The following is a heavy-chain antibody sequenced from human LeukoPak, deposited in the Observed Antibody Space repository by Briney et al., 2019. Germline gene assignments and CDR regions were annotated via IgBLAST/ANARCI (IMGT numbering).Heavy chain of an antibody. V-gene: IGHV5-51*01. D-gene: IGHD3-22*01. CDR3: ASTYYYDSSVRGGYFDY. J-gene: IGHJ4*02. CDR2: IYPDDSDT. Sequence: GESLKISCQASGYTFTTYWIGWVRQMPGKGLECMGIIYPDDSDTTYSPSFQGQVTISADKSISTAYLQWSSLKASDTAMYYCASTYYYDSSVRGGYFDYWGQGTLVTVSS. CDR1: GYTFTTYW.